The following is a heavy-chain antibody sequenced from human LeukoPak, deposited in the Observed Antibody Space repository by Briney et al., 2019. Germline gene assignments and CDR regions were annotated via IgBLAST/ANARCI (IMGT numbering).Heavy chain of an antibody. J-gene: IGHJ4*02. CDR3: ARRVVPAAFDY. CDR2: ISESSSHI. CDR1: GFIFSGYS. D-gene: IGHD2-2*01. V-gene: IGHV3-21*01. Sequence: PGGSLRLSCAASGFIFSGYSMNWVRQAPGKGLEWVSSISESSSHISYADSVKGRFTISRDNAKNSLYVQLNSLRADDTAAYYCARRVVPAAFDYWGQGTLVTVSP.